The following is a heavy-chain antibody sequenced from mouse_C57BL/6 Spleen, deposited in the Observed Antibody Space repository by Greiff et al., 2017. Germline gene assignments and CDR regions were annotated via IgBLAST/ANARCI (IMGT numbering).Heavy chain of an antibody. CDR3: ARGDYYGSSNYWYFDV. J-gene: IGHJ1*03. CDR1: GFTFSDYY. CDR2: ISNGGGST. Sequence: EVQGVESGGGLVQPGGSLKLSCAASGFTFSDYYMYWVRQTPEKRLEWVAYISNGGGSTYYPDTVKGRFTISRDNAKNTLYLQMSRLKSEDTAMYYCARGDYYGSSNYWYFDVWGTGTTVTVSS. V-gene: IGHV5-12*01. D-gene: IGHD1-1*01.